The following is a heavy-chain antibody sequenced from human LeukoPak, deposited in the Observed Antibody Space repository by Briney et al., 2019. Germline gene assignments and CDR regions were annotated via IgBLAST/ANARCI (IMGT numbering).Heavy chain of an antibody. Sequence: GGSLRLSCAASGLTFDDYAMHWVRQAPGKGLEWVSGISWNSGSIGYADSVKGRFTISRDNAKNSLYLQMDSLRAEDTALYYCAKGGAGGNYFDYWGQGTLVTVSS. CDR3: AKGGAGGNYFDY. V-gene: IGHV3-9*01. CDR2: ISWNSGSI. J-gene: IGHJ4*02. CDR1: GLTFDDYA. D-gene: IGHD1-26*01.